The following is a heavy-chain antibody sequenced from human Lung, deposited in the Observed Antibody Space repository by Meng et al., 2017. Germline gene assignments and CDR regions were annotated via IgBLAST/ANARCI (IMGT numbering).Heavy chain of an antibody. CDR3: ARGQKGYFDL. Sequence: VQLREEGPRLVEPLQIPSQTCRFTGGSNSSHNFYWGCSRQLAWKGLEWSGNIYNSGSTYYNPSLKSRITISVAASKNQFSLKLSSVTAADSAVYYCARGQKGYFDLWGRGTLVTVSS. V-gene: IGHV4-30-4*01. CDR2: IYNSGST. J-gene: IGHJ2*01. CDR1: GGSNSSHNFY.